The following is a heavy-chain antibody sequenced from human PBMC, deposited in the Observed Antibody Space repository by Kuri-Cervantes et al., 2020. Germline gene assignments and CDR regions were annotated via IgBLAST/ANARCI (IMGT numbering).Heavy chain of an antibody. Sequence: ASVKVSCKASGYPCISYGISWVQQAPGQGLEWMGWISAYNGNTNYAQKLQGRVTMTTDTSTSTAYMELRSLRSDDTAVYYCPRRRTQNWFDPWGQGTLVTVSS. J-gene: IGHJ5*02. CDR2: ISAYNGNT. CDR1: GYPCISYG. D-gene: IGHD1-14*01. V-gene: IGHV1-18*01. CDR3: PRRRTQNWFDP.